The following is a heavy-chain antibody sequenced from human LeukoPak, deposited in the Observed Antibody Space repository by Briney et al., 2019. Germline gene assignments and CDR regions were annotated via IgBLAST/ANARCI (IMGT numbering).Heavy chain of an antibody. J-gene: IGHJ5*02. CDR3: AGTETSTQRRAMVRGPMNWFDP. V-gene: IGHV1-69*04. CDR1: GGTFSSYA. D-gene: IGHD3-10*01. Sequence: SVKVSCKASGGTFSSYAISWVRQAPGQGLEWMGRIIPILGIANYARKFQGRVTITADKSTSTAYMELSSLRSEDTAVYYCAGTETSTQRRAMVRGPMNWFDPWGQGTLVTVSS. CDR2: IIPILGIA.